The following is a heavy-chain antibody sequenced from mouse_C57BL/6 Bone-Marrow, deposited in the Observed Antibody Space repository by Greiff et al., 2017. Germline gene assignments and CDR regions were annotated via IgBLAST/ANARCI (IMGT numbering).Heavy chain of an antibody. CDR2: IDPENGDT. CDR3: TTSTVVAGYYAMDY. V-gene: IGHV14-4*01. Sequence: DVQLQESGAELVRPGASVKLSCTASGFNIKDDYMHWVKQRPEQGLEWIGWIDPENGDTEYASKFQGKATITADTSSNTAYLQLSSLTSEDTAVYDCTTSTVVAGYYAMDYWGQGTSVTVSS. CDR1: GFNIKDDY. D-gene: IGHD1-1*01. J-gene: IGHJ4*01.